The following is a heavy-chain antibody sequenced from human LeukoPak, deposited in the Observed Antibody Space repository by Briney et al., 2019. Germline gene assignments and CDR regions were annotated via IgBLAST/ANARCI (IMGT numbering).Heavy chain of an antibody. CDR2: ISGSGRST. D-gene: IGHD2-15*01. CDR1: GFTFSSYA. Sequence: PGGSLRLSCAASGFTFSSYAMSWVRQAPGKGLEWVSAISGSGRSTYNADSVKGRFTISRDNSKNTLYLQVNSPRAEDTAVYYCAKQLGYCSDGSCYFPYWGQGTLVTVSS. J-gene: IGHJ4*02. CDR3: AKQLGYCSDGSCYFPY. V-gene: IGHV3-23*01.